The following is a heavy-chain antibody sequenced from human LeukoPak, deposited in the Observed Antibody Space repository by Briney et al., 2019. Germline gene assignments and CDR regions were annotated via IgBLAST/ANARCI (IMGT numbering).Heavy chain of an antibody. J-gene: IGHJ6*03. CDR2: ISASSIYI. V-gene: IGHV3-21*01. CDR1: GFTFRRYS. Sequence: VGSLRLSCAASGFTFRRYSMNWVRQAPGQGLEWVSSISASSIYIYYADSVKGRFTISRDNAKNSLYVQMNSLRAEDTAVYYCARAPTYYYDSSGPILLAHFYMDVWGRGTTVTVSS. CDR3: ARAPTYYYDSSGPILLAHFYMDV. D-gene: IGHD3-22*01.